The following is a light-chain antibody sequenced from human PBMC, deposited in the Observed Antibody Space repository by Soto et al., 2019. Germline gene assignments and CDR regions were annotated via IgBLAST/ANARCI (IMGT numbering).Light chain of an antibody. V-gene: IGKV3-15*01. CDR2: GAS. CDR1: QSVSSN. Sequence: EIVRTQSPVTLSVSPGERATLSCRSSQSVSSNLAWYQQKPGQAPRLLIYGASTRATGIPARFSGSGSGTEFTLIISSLQSEDFAVYYCQQYNNWPRTFGQGTKV. J-gene: IGKJ1*01. CDR3: QQYNNWPRT.